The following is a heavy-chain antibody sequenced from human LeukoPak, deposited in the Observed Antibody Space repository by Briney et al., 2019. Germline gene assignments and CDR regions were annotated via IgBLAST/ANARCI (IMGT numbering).Heavy chain of an antibody. CDR2: IKQDGSTK. V-gene: IGHV3-7*01. D-gene: IGHD6-19*01. Sequence: GGSLRLSCAASGFTFNNYWMSWVRQAPGKGLEWVANIKQDGSTKYYVDSVKGRFTISRDNAKNSLYLQMNSLRAEDTAVYYCARIGYSSSCFDYWGQGTVVTVSS. J-gene: IGHJ4*02. CDR1: GFTFNNYW. CDR3: ARIGYSSSCFDY.